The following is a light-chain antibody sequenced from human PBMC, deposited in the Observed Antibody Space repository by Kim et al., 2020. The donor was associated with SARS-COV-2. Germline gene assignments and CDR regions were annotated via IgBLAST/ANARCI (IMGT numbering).Light chain of an antibody. V-gene: IGKV4-1*01. CDR1: QSVLYSSNNKNY. J-gene: IGKJ1*01. Sequence: ATINCKSGQSVLYSSNNKNYLAWYQQKPGQPPKLLIYWASTRESGVPDRFSRSGSGTDFTLTISSLQAEDVAVYYCQQYYSTPWTFGQGTKVDIK. CDR2: WAS. CDR3: QQYYSTPWT.